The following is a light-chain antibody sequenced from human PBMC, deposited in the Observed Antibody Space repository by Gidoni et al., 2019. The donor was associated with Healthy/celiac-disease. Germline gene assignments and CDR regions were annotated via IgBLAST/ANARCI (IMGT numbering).Light chain of an antibody. J-gene: IGKJ4*01. CDR1: QDISNY. Sequence: DIQMTQSPSSLSASVGDRVTITCQASQDISNYLNWYQQKPGTAPKLLIYDASNLETGVPSRFSGSGSGTDFTFTISSLQPEDIATYYCQQYDNRPALTFGGGTKVEIK. V-gene: IGKV1-33*01. CDR3: QQYDNRPALT. CDR2: DAS.